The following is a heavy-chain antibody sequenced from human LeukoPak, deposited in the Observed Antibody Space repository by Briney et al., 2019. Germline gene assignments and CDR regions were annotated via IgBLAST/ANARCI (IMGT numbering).Heavy chain of an antibody. CDR3: GRVSNTGIQLWSPIFDY. Sequence: ASVKDSCKASGYTFTGYYMHWVRQAPGQGLEWMGRINPNRGGTNYAQKFQGRVTMTRDTSISTAYMELSRLRSDDTTVYYCGRVSNTGIQLWSPIFDYWGQGTLVTVSS. CDR2: INPNRGGT. CDR1: GYTFTGYY. D-gene: IGHD5-18*01. V-gene: IGHV1-2*06. J-gene: IGHJ4*02.